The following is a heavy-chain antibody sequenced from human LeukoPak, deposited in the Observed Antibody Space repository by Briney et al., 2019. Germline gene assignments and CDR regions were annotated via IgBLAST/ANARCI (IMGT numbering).Heavy chain of an antibody. CDR1: GGSFSGYY. D-gene: IGHD2-2*01. CDR2: INHSGST. J-gene: IGHJ4*02. V-gene: IGHV4-34*01. CDR3: ARAPGYCSSTSCYGGGDFDY. Sequence: KPSETLSLTCAVYGGSFSGYYWSWIRQPPGKGLEWIGEINHSGSTNYNPSLKSRVTISVDTSKNQFSLKLSSVTAADTAVYYCARAPGYCSSTSCYGGGDFDYWGQGTLVTVSS.